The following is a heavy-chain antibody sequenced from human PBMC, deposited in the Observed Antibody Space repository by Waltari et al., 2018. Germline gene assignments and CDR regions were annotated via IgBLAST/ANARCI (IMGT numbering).Heavy chain of an antibody. CDR3: ARGSGITGTRGY. V-gene: IGHV3-21*01. D-gene: IGHD1-7*01. CDR2: ISSSSSYI. CDR1: GFTFSSYS. Sequence: EVQLVESGGGLVKPGGSLRLSCAASGFTFSSYSMNWVRQAPGKGLEWVSSISSSSSYIYYADSVKGQFTISRDNAKNSLYLQMNSLRAEDTAVYYCARGSGITGTRGYWGQGTLVTVSS. J-gene: IGHJ4*02.